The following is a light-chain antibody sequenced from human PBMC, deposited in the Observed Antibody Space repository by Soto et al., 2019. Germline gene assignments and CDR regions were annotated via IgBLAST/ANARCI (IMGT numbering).Light chain of an antibody. CDR2: GVS. V-gene: IGKV3-15*01. Sequence: DIVLTQSPATLSVSPGDRVTLSCRASESLFGFLAWYQQKPGQAPRLLMYGVSTRATGIPARFSGGVSATDFTLTISSLQSEDSAFYFCQSYNYFPFASGLGTMLEI. CDR3: QSYNYFPFA. CDR1: ESLFGF. J-gene: IGKJ2*01.